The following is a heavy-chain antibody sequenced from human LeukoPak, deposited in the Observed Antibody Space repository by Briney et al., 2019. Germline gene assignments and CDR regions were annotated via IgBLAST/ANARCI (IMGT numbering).Heavy chain of an antibody. J-gene: IGHJ4*02. CDR2: INPNSGVT. CDR1: GYTFTAYN. Sequence: ASVKVSCKTSGYTFTAYNIHWVRPAPGQGLEWLGYINPNSGVTTYAQKFQGRVTLTRDTSFSTAYMELSSLTSDDTAVYYCARDSNNMAYWGQGTLVTVSS. CDR3: ARDSNNMAY. D-gene: IGHD2/OR15-2a*01. V-gene: IGHV1-2*02.